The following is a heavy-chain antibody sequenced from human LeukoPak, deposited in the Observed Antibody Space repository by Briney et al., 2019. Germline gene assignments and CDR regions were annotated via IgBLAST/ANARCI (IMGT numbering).Heavy chain of an antibody. D-gene: IGHD3-3*01. CDR3: ARGGYDFWSGSRSFDY. Sequence: GASVTVSCKASGYTFTSYGISWVRQAPGQGLEWMGWISAYNGNTNYAQKLQGRVTMTTDTSTSTAYMELRRLRSDDTAVYYCARGGYDFWSGSRSFDYWGQGTLVTVSS. J-gene: IGHJ4*02. CDR2: ISAYNGNT. CDR1: GYTFTSYG. V-gene: IGHV1-18*01.